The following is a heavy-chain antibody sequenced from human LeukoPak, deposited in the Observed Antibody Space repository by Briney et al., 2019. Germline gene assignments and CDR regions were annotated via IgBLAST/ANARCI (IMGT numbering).Heavy chain of an antibody. J-gene: IGHJ3*02. CDR2: MIHSGST. CDR3: ARGDYYDSSGYYPAFDI. CDR1: GGSFSGYY. Sequence: PSGSLSLTCAVYGGSFSGYYWSWIRQPPGKGLEWIGEMIHSGSTKYNPSLKSRVTISVDTSKNQSSLKLSSVTAADTAVYYCARGDYYDSSGYYPAFDIWGQGTMVTVSS. D-gene: IGHD3-22*01. V-gene: IGHV4-34*01.